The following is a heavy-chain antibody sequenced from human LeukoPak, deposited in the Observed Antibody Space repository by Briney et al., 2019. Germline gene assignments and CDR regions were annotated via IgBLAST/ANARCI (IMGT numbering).Heavy chain of an antibody. CDR1: GYSISSGYY. Sequence: SETLSLTCTVSGYSISSGYYWGWIRQPPGKGLEWIGSIYHSGSTYYNPSLKSRVTISVDTSKNQFSLKLSSVTAADTAVYYCARDYPDTYYYGSGSYSLSGLGAFDIWGQGTMVTVSS. J-gene: IGHJ3*02. CDR2: IYHSGST. D-gene: IGHD3-10*01. CDR3: ARDYPDTYYYGSGSYSLSGLGAFDI. V-gene: IGHV4-38-2*02.